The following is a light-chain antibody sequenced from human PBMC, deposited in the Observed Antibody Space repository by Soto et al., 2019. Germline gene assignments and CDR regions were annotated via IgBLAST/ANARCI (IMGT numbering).Light chain of an antibody. V-gene: IGKV1-33*01. CDR2: DAS. Sequence: DIQMTQSPSSLSASVGDRVTITCQASQDISNYLNWYQQKPGKAPKLLIYDASNLETGVPSRFSGSGSGTDFTFTISRLQPEDIATYYCQQYDNLPVFGPGTKVDIK. J-gene: IGKJ3*01. CDR3: QQYDNLPV. CDR1: QDISNY.